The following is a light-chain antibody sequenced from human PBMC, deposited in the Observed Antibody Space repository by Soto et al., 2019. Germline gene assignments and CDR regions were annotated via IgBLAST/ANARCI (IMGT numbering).Light chain of an antibody. CDR3: QQANSFPLT. CDR2: AAS. Sequence: DIQMSQAPFLVSASVGARDTITCRASQGLSSWLAWYQQKAGKAPKLLITAASTLHSGVPSRFSGSGSGTDFTLTITSLQPDDFGTYYCQQANSFPLTFRGGTKVDIK. CDR1: QGLSSW. V-gene: IGKV1-12*01. J-gene: IGKJ4*01.